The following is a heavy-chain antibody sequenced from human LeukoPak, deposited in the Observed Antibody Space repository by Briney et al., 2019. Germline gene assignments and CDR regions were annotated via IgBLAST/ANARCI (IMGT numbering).Heavy chain of an antibody. D-gene: IGHD3-22*01. Sequence: SLRLSFAASGFTFSRTGMPWVRQAPGKGLEWVALIWYDGNNKYYADSVKGRFTISRDNSKKTMYLQMNSLRGEATAMYYCARDYGTMTVAAVQGYFDYWGQGTLVTDPS. V-gene: IGHV3-33*01. J-gene: IGHJ4*02. CDR3: ARDYGTMTVAAVQGYFDY. CDR2: IWYDGNNK. CDR1: GFTFSRTG.